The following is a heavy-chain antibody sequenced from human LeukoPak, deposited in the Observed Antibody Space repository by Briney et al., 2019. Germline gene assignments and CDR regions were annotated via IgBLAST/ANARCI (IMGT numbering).Heavy chain of an antibody. V-gene: IGHV3-30*18. CDR2: ISYDGSNK. CDR1: GFTFSSYG. Sequence: PGRSLRLSCAASGFTFSSYGMHWVRQAPGKGLEWVAVISYDGSNKYYADSVKGRFTISRDNSNNTLYLQMNSLRAEDTAVYYCAKGGITMVRGVSSFDYWGQGTLVTVSS. CDR3: AKGGITMVRGVSSFDY. D-gene: IGHD3-10*01. J-gene: IGHJ4*02.